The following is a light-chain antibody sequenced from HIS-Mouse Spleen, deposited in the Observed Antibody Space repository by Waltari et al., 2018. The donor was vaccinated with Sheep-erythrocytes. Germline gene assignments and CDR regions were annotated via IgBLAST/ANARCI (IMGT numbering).Light chain of an antibody. Sequence: QSVLTQPPSASGTPGQRVTISCSGSSSNLGRNYVYWYQQLPETAPKLLIYRNNQRPSGVPDRFSGSKSGNTASLTISGLQAEDEADYYCCSYAGSSTLVFGGGTKLTVL. V-gene: IGLV1-47*01. CDR1: SSNLGRNY. J-gene: IGLJ2*01. CDR2: RNN. CDR3: CSYAGSSTLV.